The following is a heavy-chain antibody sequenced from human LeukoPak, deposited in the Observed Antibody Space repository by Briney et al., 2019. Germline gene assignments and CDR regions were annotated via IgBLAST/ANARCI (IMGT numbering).Heavy chain of an antibody. CDR1: GFTFSSYR. D-gene: IGHD3-10*01. CDR3: ASFGRYNWFDP. CDR2: INSDGSST. J-gene: IGHJ5*02. Sequence: GGSLSLSCAASGFTFSSYRMHWVRQAPGKGLVWVSRINSDGSSTSYADSVKGRFTISRDNAKNTLYLQMNSLRAEDTAVYYCASFGRYNWFDPWGQGTLVTVSS. V-gene: IGHV3-74*01.